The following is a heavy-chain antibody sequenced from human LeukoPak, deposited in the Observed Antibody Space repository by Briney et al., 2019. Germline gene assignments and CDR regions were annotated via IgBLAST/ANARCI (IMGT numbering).Heavy chain of an antibody. CDR3: AREYYDSNSYNYGIDV. D-gene: IGHD3-22*01. Sequence: GGSLRLSCAASGFTLSTYSMNWVRQAPGKGLEWVSYISSSSTIYYADSVKGRFSISRDNAKNSLYLQMNSLRAEDTAVYYCAREYYDSNSYNYGIDVWGQGTTVTVSS. CDR2: ISSSSTI. CDR1: GFTLSTYS. V-gene: IGHV3-48*04. J-gene: IGHJ6*02.